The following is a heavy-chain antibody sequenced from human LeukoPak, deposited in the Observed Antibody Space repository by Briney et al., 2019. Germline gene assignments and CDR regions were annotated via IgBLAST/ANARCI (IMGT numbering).Heavy chain of an antibody. D-gene: IGHD4-11*01. CDR1: GYTFTSYY. J-gene: IGHJ4*02. CDR3: ARMYSNYVFDY. Sequence: ASVKVSCKASGYTFTSYYMHWVPQAPGQGLEWMGIINPSGGSTSYAQKFQGRVTMTRDMSTSTVYMELSNLRSEDTAVYYCARMYSNYVFDYWGQGTLVTVSS. CDR2: INPSGGST. V-gene: IGHV1-46*01.